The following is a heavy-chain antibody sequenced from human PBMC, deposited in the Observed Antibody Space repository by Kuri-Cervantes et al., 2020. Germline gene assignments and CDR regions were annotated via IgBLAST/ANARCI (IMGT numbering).Heavy chain of an antibody. CDR2: ISYDGSNK. V-gene: IGHV3-30-3*01. CDR3: ARDGDYGSSWYLGENWFDP. CDR1: GFTFSSYA. J-gene: IGHJ5*02. D-gene: IGHD6-13*01. Sequence: GESLKISCAASGFTFSSYAMHWVRQAPGKGLEWVAVISYDGSNKYYADSVKGRFTISRDNSKNTLYLQMNSLRAEDTAVYYCARDGDYGSSWYLGENWFDPWGQGTLVTVSS.